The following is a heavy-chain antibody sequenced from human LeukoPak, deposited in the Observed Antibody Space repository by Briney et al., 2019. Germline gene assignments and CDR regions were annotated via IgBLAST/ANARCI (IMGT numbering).Heavy chain of an antibody. CDR2: VYHSGST. J-gene: IGHJ3*02. CDR1: AYSIGSNNY. V-gene: IGHV4-38-2*02. D-gene: IGHD1-26*01. Sequence: SETLSLTCTVSAYSIGSNNYWGWIRQPPGKGLEWIASVYHSGSTYYNPSLKSRVTLLVDTSKNQFSLKLNSVTAADTVVYYCARGRSGSYYDAFDTWGQGTLVTVSS. CDR3: ARGRSGSYYDAFDT.